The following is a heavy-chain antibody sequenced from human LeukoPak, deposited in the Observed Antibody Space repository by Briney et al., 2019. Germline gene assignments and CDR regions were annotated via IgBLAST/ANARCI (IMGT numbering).Heavy chain of an antibody. Sequence: SETLSLTCTVSGGSISSYYWSWIRQPPGKGLEWIGSIYYSGSTYYNPSLKSRVTISVDTSKNQFSLKLSSVTAADTAVYYCARDTDLSSGWYPGWFDPWGQGTLVTVSS. J-gene: IGHJ5*02. CDR2: IYYSGST. V-gene: IGHV4-39*07. CDR3: ARDTDLSSGWYPGWFDP. CDR1: GGSISSYY. D-gene: IGHD6-19*01.